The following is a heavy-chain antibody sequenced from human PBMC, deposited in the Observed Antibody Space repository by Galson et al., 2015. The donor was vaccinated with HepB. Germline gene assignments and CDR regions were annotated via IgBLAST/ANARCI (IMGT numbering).Heavy chain of an antibody. Sequence: SVKVSCKASGYTFTSYDINWVRQATGQGLEWMGWMNPNSGNTGYAQKFQGRVTMTRNTSISTAYMELSSLRSEDTAVYYCARGKKYSVTRLRSYYFDYWGQGTLVTVSS. CDR1: GYTFTSYD. CDR3: ARGKKYSVTRLRSYYFDY. J-gene: IGHJ4*02. D-gene: IGHD4-17*01. CDR2: MNPNSGNT. V-gene: IGHV1-8*01.